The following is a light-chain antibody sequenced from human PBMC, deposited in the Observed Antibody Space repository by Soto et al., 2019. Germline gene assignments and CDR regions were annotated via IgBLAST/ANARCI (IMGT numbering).Light chain of an antibody. CDR3: QQYGSSPPVT. V-gene: IGKV3-20*01. Sequence: EIVLTQSPGTLSLSPGERATLSCGASQSVSSSYLAWYQQKPGQTPRHLIYGASGRATGIPARFSGSGSGTAFTLTISRLEPEDFAVYYCQQYGSSPPVTFGQGTRLEIK. CDR1: QSVSSSY. CDR2: GAS. J-gene: IGKJ5*01.